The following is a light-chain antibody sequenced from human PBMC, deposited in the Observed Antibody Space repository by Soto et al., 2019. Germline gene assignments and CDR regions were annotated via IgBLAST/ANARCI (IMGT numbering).Light chain of an antibody. CDR1: QSINNY. V-gene: IGKV3-11*01. Sequence: EIVMTQSPVTVSVSPGERATLSCRASQSINNYLAWYQQKPGQAPRLLIFGASTRATGIPARFSGSGSGTEFTLTISSLEPEDFAVYYCQQRSYWPITFGQGTRLEIK. J-gene: IGKJ5*01. CDR3: QQRSYWPIT. CDR2: GAS.